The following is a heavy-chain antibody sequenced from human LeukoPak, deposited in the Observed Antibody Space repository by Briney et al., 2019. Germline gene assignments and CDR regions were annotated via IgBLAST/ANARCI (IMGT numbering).Heavy chain of an antibody. CDR1: GFTFNHYW. CDR3: TRTGYRRGMDV. V-gene: IGHV3-74*01. Sequence: GGSLRLSCAASGFTFNHYWIHWVRQAPGQGLLWVSSTSTDGSTTVYGDSVKGRFTISRDNGKNTLDLQLNSLRVEDTAVYFCTRTGYRRGMDVWGQGTTVTVSS. J-gene: IGHJ6*02. CDR2: TSTDGSTT. D-gene: IGHD3-16*02.